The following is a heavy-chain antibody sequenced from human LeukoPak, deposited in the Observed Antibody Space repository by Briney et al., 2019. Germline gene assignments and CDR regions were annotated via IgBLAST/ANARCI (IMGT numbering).Heavy chain of an antibody. V-gene: IGHV3-21*01. Sequence: RGSLRLSCAASGFTFSSYSMNWVRQAPGKGLEWVSSISSSSSYIYYADSVKGRFTISRDNAKNSLYLQMNSLRAEDTAVYYCASSECGGDCLFDYWGQGTLVTVSS. CDR3: ASSECGGDCLFDY. CDR2: ISSSSSYI. D-gene: IGHD2-21*02. CDR1: GFTFSSYS. J-gene: IGHJ4*02.